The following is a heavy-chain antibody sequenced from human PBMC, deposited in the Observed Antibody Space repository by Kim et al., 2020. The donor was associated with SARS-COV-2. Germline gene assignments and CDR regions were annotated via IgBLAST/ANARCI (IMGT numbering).Heavy chain of an antibody. CDR1: EFTFSRYY. V-gene: IGHV3-21*01. CDR3: AKVLSLGHPVGCFD. Sequence: GGSLRLSCAASEFTFSRYYMNWVRQAPGKGLEWVSTIGRNSGYNYDADSVGGRFTISRNTAKKSLYLQMNSLRADDTAMYYWAKVLSLGHPVGCFD. D-gene: IGHD1-26*01. J-gene: IGHJ5*01. CDR2: IGRNSGYN.